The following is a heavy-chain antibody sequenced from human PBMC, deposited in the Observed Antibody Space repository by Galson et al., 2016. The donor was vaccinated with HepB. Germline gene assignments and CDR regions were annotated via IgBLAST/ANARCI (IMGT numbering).Heavy chain of an antibody. D-gene: IGHD2-15*01. J-gene: IGHJ4*02. V-gene: IGHV1-3*01. Sequence: SVKVSCKASGYTFTDYIIHWVRRAPRQRLEWMGWVNAGGGNTKYSQKFQGRVTFTSDTSASTTYMEVTSLRSEDTALYYCARQHCLGGNCYDYWGQGTLVTVSS. CDR2: VNAGGGNT. CDR3: ARQHCLGGNCYDY. CDR1: GYTFTDYI.